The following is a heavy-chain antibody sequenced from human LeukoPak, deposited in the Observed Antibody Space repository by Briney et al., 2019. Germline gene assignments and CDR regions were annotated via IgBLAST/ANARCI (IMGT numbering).Heavy chain of an antibody. Sequence: AASVKVSCKASGYTFTSYYMHWVRQAPGQGLEWMGWINTNTGNPTYAQGFTGRFVFSLDTSVSTAYLQISSLRAEDTAVYYCARGGNWFDPWGQGTLVTVSS. CDR1: GYTFTSYY. J-gene: IGHJ5*02. V-gene: IGHV7-4-1*02. CDR3: ARGGNWFDP. CDR2: INTNTGNP.